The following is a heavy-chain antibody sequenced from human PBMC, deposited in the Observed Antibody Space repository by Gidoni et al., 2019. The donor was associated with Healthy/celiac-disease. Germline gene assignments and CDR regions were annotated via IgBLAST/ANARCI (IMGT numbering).Heavy chain of an antibody. CDR3: ALSIVVVPAAMSNLMGFDY. D-gene: IGHD2-2*01. CDR2: MNSDGSST. CDR1: GFTFSSYW. Sequence: EVQRVESGGGFVQPGGSLRSSCAASGFTFSSYWQHWVHQAPGQGLVWVSRMNSDGSSTSYADSVKGRFTISRDNAKNTLYLQMNSLRAEDTAVYYCALSIVVVPAAMSNLMGFDYWGQGTLVTVSS. J-gene: IGHJ4*02. V-gene: IGHV3-74*01.